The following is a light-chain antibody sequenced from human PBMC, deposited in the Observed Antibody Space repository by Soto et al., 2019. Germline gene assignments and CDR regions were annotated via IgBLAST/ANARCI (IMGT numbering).Light chain of an antibody. CDR1: ENVRTF. CDR2: GAS. J-gene: IGKJ5*01. CDR3: QQYGSSST. V-gene: IGKV3-20*01. Sequence: EVVLTQSPATLSLSPGERATLSCRASENVRTFVDWYQQKPGQAPRLLIHGASNRATGIPDRFSGSGSGTDFTLTINRLEPEDFAVYYCQQYGSSSTFGQGTRLEIK.